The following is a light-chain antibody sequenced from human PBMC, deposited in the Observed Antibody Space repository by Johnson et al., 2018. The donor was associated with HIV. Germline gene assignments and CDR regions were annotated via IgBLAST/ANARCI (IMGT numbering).Light chain of an antibody. V-gene: IGLV1-51*01. CDR2: DNT. CDR3: GTWDSSLSAGYV. Sequence: QSVLTQPPSVSAAPGQRVTISCSGSSSNIVSNYVSWYQQVPGTAPKLLIYDNTKRPSGIPDRFSGSKSGTSATLGITGLQTGDEADYYCGTWDSSLSAGYVFGTGTKVTVL. CDR1: SSNIVSNY. J-gene: IGLJ1*01.